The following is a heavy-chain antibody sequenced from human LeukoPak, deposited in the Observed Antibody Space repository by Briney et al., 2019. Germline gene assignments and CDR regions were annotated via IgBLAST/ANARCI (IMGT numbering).Heavy chain of an antibody. D-gene: IGHD2-21*02. CDR2: IKQDGSEK. Sequence: PGGSLRLSCAASGFTFSSYWMSWVRQAPGKGLEWVANIKQDGSEKYYVDSVKGRFTISRDNAKNSLYLQMNSLRAEDTAVYYCATTYCGGDCHFDYWGQGALVTVSS. CDR1: GFTFSSYW. V-gene: IGHV3-7*01. J-gene: IGHJ4*02. CDR3: ATTYCGGDCHFDY.